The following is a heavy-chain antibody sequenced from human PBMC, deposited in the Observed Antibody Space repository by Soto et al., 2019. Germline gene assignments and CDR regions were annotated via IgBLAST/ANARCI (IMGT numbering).Heavy chain of an antibody. CDR3: ARATRGYSYGYLVYYYDSSGYDPLDY. Sequence: GGSLRLSCAASGFTFSSYAMHWVRQAPGKGLEWVAVISYDGSNKYYADSVKGRFTISRDNSKNTLYLQMNSLRAEDTAVYYCARATRGYSYGYLVYYYDSSGYDPLDYWGQGTLVTVSS. J-gene: IGHJ4*02. D-gene: IGHD3-22*01. CDR2: ISYDGSNK. V-gene: IGHV3-30-3*01. CDR1: GFTFSSYA.